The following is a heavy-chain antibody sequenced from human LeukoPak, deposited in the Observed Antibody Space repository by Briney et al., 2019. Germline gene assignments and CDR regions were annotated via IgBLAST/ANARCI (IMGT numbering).Heavy chain of an antibody. Sequence: PGGSLRLTCVASGFTFRSYAMSWVRQAPGKGLEWVSAISGSGGSTYYADSVKGRFTISRDNSKSTLYLQMNSLRAEDTAVYYCAKVRLYYFDYWGQGTLVTVSS. V-gene: IGHV3-23*01. CDR3: AKVRLYYFDY. CDR2: ISGSGGST. D-gene: IGHD6-19*01. CDR1: GFTFRSYA. J-gene: IGHJ4*02.